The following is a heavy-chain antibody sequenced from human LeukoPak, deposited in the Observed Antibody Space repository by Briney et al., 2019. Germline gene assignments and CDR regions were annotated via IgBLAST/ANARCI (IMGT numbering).Heavy chain of an antibody. Sequence: GGSLRLSCAASGFTFSDYAMTWVRLAPGRGLEWVSSITGGGATSYADSVRGRFTMSRDNSKNTLYLQMDSLRAEDSAIYFCGRDPNGNYVGAFDFWGQGTLVTVSS. CDR3: GRDPNGNYVGAFDF. D-gene: IGHD4-17*01. J-gene: IGHJ3*01. V-gene: IGHV3-23*01. CDR2: ITGGGAT. CDR1: GFTFSDYA.